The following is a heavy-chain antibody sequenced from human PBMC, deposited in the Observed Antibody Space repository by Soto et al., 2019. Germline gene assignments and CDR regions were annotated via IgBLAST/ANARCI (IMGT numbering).Heavy chain of an antibody. Sequence: SETLSLTCSVSGGSISSNTYYWAWIRRPPGKGLECIGSIYYDGSTYYNPSLKSRLTISVDTSKNQLSLELNSVTAADTAVYYCARHDVPLYGDFPYYYYGMDVWGQGTTVTVSS. CDR3: ARHDVPLYGDFPYYYYGMDV. CDR2: IYYDGST. CDR1: GGSISSNTYY. D-gene: IGHD4-17*01. V-gene: IGHV4-39*01. J-gene: IGHJ6*02.